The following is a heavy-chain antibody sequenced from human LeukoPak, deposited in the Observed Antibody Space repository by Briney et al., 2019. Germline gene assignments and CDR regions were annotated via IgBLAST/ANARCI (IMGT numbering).Heavy chain of an antibody. D-gene: IGHD5-18*01. J-gene: IGHJ2*01. CDR1: GGSFSGYY. V-gene: IGHV4-34*01. CDR2: INHSGST. CDR3: ARQSGYSYGHPYWYFDL. Sequence: KPSETLSLTCAVYGGSFSGYYWSWIRQPPGKGLEWIGEINHSGSTNYNPSLKSRVTISVDTSKNQFSLKLSSVTAADTAVYYCARQSGYSYGHPYWYFDLWGRGTLVTASS.